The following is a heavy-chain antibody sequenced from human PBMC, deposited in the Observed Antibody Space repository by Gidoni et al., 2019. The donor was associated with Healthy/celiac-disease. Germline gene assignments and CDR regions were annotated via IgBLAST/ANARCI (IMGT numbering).Heavy chain of an antibody. CDR3: ARDGPRYCSSTSCYQPPFDY. CDR2: IWYDGSNK. J-gene: IGHJ4*02. Sequence: QVQLVESGGGVVQPGRSLRLSCAASGFTFSSYGMHWVRQAPGKGLEWVAVIWYDGSNKYYADSVKGRFTISRDNSKITLYLQMNSLRAEDTAVYYCARDGPRYCSSTSCYQPPFDYWGQGTLVTVSS. CDR1: GFTFSSYG. D-gene: IGHD2-2*01. V-gene: IGHV3-33*08.